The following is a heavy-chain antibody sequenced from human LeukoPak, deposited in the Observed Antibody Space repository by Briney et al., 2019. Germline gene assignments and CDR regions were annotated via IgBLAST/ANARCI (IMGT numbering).Heavy chain of an antibody. CDR3: ASASGTYSPFDY. D-gene: IGHD3-10*01. CDR2: INSDGSTT. V-gene: IGHV3-74*01. CDR1: GFSFTTYW. J-gene: IGHJ4*02. Sequence: PGGSLRLSCAATGFSFTTYWTHWVRQAPGKGLVWVSRINSDGSTTTYADSVKGRFTISRDNAKNTLYLQMNSLRAEDTALYFCASASGTYSPFDYWGQGTLVTVSS.